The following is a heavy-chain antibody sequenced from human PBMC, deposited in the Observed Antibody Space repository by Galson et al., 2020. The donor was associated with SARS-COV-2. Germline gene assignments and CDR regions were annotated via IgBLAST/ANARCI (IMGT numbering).Heavy chain of an antibody. J-gene: IGHJ4*02. Sequence: SLKISCAASGFTFSSSGMHWVRQAPGKGLEWVAVISYDGSNKYYADSVKGRFTISRDNSKNTLYLQMNSLRAEDTAVYYCASQPDSAFDYWGQGTLVTVSS. CDR3: ASQPDSAFDY. V-gene: IGHV3-30*03. D-gene: IGHD2-21*01. CDR1: GFTFSSSG. CDR2: ISYDGSNK.